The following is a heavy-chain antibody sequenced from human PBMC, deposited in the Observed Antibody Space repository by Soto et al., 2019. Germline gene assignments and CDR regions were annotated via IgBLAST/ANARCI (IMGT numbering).Heavy chain of an antibody. D-gene: IGHD3-9*01. J-gene: IGHJ3*02. CDR2: IYYSGST. Sequence: QVQLQESGPGLVKPSQTLSLTCTVSGGSVSSGSYYWSWFRQHPGKGLEWIGYIYYSGSTYYNPSLKSRVTISLDTSKNQFSLRLRSVSAADTAVYYCARDSQGDHDILSGYYNVAFDIWGQGTMVTVSS. CDR1: GGSVSSGSYY. CDR3: ARDSQGDHDILSGYYNVAFDI. V-gene: IGHV4-31*03.